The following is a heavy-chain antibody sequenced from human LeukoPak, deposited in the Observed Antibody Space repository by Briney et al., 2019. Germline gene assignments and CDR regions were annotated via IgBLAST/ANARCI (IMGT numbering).Heavy chain of an antibody. CDR2: TYYSGST. V-gene: IGHV4-31*03. J-gene: IGHJ3*02. Sequence: PSETLSLTCTVSGGSISSGGYYWSWIRQHPGKGLEWIGYTYYSGSTYYNPSLKSRVTISVDTSKNQFSLKLSSVTAADTAVYYCAREILVEWLSKNSFLADAFDIWGQGTMVTVSS. CDR1: GGSISSGGYY. D-gene: IGHD3-3*01. CDR3: AREILVEWLSKNSFLADAFDI.